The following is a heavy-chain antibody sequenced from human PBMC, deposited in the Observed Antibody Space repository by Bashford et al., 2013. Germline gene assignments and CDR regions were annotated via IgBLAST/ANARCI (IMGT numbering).Heavy chain of an antibody. J-gene: IGHJ4*02. V-gene: IGHV3-21*06. D-gene: IGHD3-3*01. CDR1: GFIFSDYT. Sequence: GSLRLSCAASGFIFSDYTMNWVRQAPGKGPEWISSIDGAGSDIYYADSIEGRFTISRDNAKNSVYLQMNSLRADDTAVYYCARDKTITVFGAVITSGFDSWGQGTLVTVSS. CDR3: ARDKTITVFGAVITSGFDS. CDR2: IDGAGSDI.